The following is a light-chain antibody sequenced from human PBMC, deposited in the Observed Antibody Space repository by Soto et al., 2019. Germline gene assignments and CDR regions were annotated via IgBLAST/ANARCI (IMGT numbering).Light chain of an antibody. CDR3: AAWDDSLSGRYV. CDR2: SDN. CDR1: SANIGRNT. V-gene: IGLV1-44*01. J-gene: IGLJ1*01. Sequence: QFVLTQPPSASGTPGQRVTISCSGNSANIGRNTVSWYQQLPGTAPKVLIFSDNQRPSGVPDRFSGSKSGTSASLAISGLQSEDEADYYCAAWDDSLSGRYVFGTGTKLTVL.